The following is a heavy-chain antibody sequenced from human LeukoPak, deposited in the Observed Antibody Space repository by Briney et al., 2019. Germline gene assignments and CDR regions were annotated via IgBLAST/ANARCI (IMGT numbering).Heavy chain of an antibody. Sequence: GASVNLSRKASAYTFTGNYMHWVRQAPGQGNEWMGWINPNSGGTNYAQKFQGRVTMTRDTSISTAYMELSRLRSDDTAVYYCARGYFDWLFYGKIDYWGQGTLVTVSS. CDR1: AYTFTGNY. D-gene: IGHD3-9*01. J-gene: IGHJ4*02. V-gene: IGHV1-2*02. CDR3: ARGYFDWLFYGKIDY. CDR2: INPNSGGT.